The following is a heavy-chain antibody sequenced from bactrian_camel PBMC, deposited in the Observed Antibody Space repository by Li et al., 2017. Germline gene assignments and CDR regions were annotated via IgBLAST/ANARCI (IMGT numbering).Heavy chain of an antibody. D-gene: IGHD4*01. CDR1: GHTDSIDSLIT. V-gene: IGHV3S53*01. Sequence: HVQLVESGGDSVQAGGTLRLSCVASGHTDSIDSLITMGWLRQAPGKEREGVAAIDSDGSTSYADSVKGRFTISQDNAKNTLYLQMNSLKPEDTAMYYCAADRSGSGRCVSSWLDSDYDTPPLWPSYWGQGTQVTVS. CDR2: IDSDGST. CDR3: AADRSGSGRCVSSWLDSDYDTPPLWPSY. J-gene: IGHJ4*01.